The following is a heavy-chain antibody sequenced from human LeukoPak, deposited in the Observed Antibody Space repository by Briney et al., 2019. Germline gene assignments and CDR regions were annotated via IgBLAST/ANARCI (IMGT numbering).Heavy chain of an antibody. V-gene: IGHV3-11*04. CDR1: GYSPSTLSN. CDR2: ISKNGNTI. J-gene: IGHJ6*02. Sequence: LSLTCTVSGYSPSTLSNWGWIRQSPGKGRGWVSYISKNGNTIYYADSVKGRFTIARDNAKKSLYLQMNSLRAEDTAVYYCARGMSGYYGMDVWGQGTTVTVSS. CDR3: ARGMSGYYGMDV.